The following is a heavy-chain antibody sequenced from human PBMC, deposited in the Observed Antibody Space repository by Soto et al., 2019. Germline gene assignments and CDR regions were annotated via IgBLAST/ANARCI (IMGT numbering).Heavy chain of an antibody. Sequence: SETLSLTCTVSGGSISSYYWSWIRQPPGKGLEWIGYIYYSGSTNYNPSLKSRVTISVDTSKNQFSLKLSSVTAADTAVYYCARDRPSRYCSGGSCYSAFDIWGQGTMVTVS. CDR1: GGSISSYY. J-gene: IGHJ3*02. D-gene: IGHD2-15*01. CDR2: IYYSGST. V-gene: IGHV4-59*01. CDR3: ARDRPSRYCSGGSCYSAFDI.